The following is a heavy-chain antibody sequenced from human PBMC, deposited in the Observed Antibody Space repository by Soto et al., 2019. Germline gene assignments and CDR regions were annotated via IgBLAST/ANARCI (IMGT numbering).Heavy chain of an antibody. J-gene: IGHJ4*02. CDR3: AKEGGSYSFYFDH. V-gene: IGHV3-23*01. CDR2: ISGSGGNT. CDR1: RFTFSSYA. Sequence: EVQLSESGGGLVQPGGSLRLSCAASRFTFSSYAMNWVRQAPGKGLERVSGISGSGGNTYYADSAKGRFTISRDNSKNTLFLQMNSLRAEDTAVYYCAKEGGSYSFYFDHWGQGTLVTVSS. D-gene: IGHD1-26*01.